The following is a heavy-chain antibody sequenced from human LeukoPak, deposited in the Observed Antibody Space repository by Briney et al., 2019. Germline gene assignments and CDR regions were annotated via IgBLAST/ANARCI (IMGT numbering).Heavy chain of an antibody. CDR3: ARGGGDIVVVPAAMLGGDNWFDP. D-gene: IGHD2-2*01. CDR2: IIPIFGTA. J-gene: IGHJ5*02. Sequence: GASVKVSCKASGGTFISYAISWVRQAPGQGLEWMGGIIPIFGTANYAQKFQGRVTITADESTSTAYMELSSLRSEDTAVYYCARGGGDIVVVPAAMLGGDNWFDPWGQGTLVTVSS. CDR1: GGTFISYA. V-gene: IGHV1-69*01.